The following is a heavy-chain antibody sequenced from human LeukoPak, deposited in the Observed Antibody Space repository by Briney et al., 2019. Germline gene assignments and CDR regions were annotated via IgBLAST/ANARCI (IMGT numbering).Heavy chain of an antibody. D-gene: IGHD5-18*01. V-gene: IGHV4-61*02. Sequence: PSETLSLTCTVSGGSISSGSYYWSWIRQPAGKGLEWIGRIYTSGSTNYNPSLKSRVTISVDTSKNQFSLKLSSVTAADTAVYYCARDDGYSYGGKPFDYWGQGTLVTVSS. CDR2: IYTSGST. CDR1: GGSISSGSYY. J-gene: IGHJ4*02. CDR3: ARDDGYSYGGKPFDY.